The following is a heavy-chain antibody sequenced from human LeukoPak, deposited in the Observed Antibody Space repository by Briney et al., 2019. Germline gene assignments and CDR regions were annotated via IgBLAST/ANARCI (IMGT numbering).Heavy chain of an antibody. CDR3: ARGGTVANYLFDY. D-gene: IGHD4-11*01. CDR2: ISWNSGSI. J-gene: IGHJ4*02. CDR1: GFIFNNYA. V-gene: IGHV3-9*01. Sequence: PGRSLRLSCAGSGFIFNNYAMHWVRQPPGKGLEWVSGISWNSGSIDYADSVKGRFTISRDNAKNSLYLQMNSLRAEDTAVYYCARGGTVANYLFDYWGQGTLVTVSS.